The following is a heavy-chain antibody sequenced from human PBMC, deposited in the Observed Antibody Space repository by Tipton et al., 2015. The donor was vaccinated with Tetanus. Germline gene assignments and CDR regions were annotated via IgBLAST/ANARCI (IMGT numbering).Heavy chain of an antibody. Sequence: TLSLTCSVSGGSISYYYWSWIRQSPGKGLEWIGHIYYSGRTQYNPSLKSRVTISVDTSKSQFSLHLSSVTAADTAIYYCARTVRRWLQSDSWGQGTLVTVSS. J-gene: IGHJ4*02. V-gene: IGHV4-59*01. CDR1: GGSISYYY. CDR2: IYYSGRT. CDR3: ARTVRRWLQSDS. D-gene: IGHD5-24*01.